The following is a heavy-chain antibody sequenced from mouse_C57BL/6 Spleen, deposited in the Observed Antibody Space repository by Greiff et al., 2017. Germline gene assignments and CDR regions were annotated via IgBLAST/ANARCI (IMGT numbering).Heavy chain of an antibody. D-gene: IGHD2-10*01. CDR1: GYSFTGYY. Sequence: VQLQQSGPELVKPGASVKISCKASGYSFTGYYMNWVKQSPEKSLEWIGEINPSTGGTTYNQKFKDQDTLTVDKSSSQAYMQLKSLTSEDSAVYYCARSYYGPSWFAYWGQGTLVTVSA. CDR2: INPSTGGT. V-gene: IGHV1-42*01. J-gene: IGHJ3*01. CDR3: ARSYYGPSWFAY.